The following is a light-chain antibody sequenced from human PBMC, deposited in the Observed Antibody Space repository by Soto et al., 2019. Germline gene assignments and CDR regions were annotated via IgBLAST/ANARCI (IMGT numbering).Light chain of an antibody. CDR1: SSDVGSYNL. CDR3: CSYAGSSTDVV. Sequence: QSVLTQPASVSGSPGQSITISCTGTSSDVGSYNLVSWYQQHQGKAPKLMIYEGSKRPSGVSNRFSGSKSGNTASLTISGLQAEDEADYYCCSYAGSSTDVVFGGGTQLTVL. CDR2: EGS. J-gene: IGLJ2*01. V-gene: IGLV2-23*01.